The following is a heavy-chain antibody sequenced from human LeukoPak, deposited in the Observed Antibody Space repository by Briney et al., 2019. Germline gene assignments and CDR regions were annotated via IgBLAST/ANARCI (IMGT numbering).Heavy chain of an antibody. CDR1: GFTVSSNY. D-gene: IGHD3-10*01. V-gene: IGHV3-53*05. CDR2: IYSGGST. CDR3: ARALGFGELDY. J-gene: IGHJ4*02. Sequence: WGSLRLSCAASGFTVSSNYMSWVRQAPGKGLEWVSVIYSGGSTYYADSVKGRFTISRDNSKNTLYLQMNSLRAEDTAVYYCARALGFGELDYWGQGTLVTVSS.